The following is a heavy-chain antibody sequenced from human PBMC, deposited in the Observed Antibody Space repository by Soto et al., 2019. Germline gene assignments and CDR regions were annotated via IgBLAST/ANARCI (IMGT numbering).Heavy chain of an antibody. CDR1: GFTFSSYA. CDR2: ISYDGSNK. V-gene: IGHV3-30-3*01. CDR3: ARELDDGDYGGYFDY. Sequence: GGSLRLSCAASGFTFSSYAMHWVRQAPGKGLEWVAVISYDGSNKYYADSVKGRFTISRDYSKNTLYLQMNSLRAEDTAVYYCARELDDGDYGGYFDYWGQGTLVTVSS. D-gene: IGHD4-17*01. J-gene: IGHJ4*02.